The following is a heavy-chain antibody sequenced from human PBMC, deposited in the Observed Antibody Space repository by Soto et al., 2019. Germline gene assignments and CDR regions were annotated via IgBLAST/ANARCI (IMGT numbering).Heavy chain of an antibody. J-gene: IGHJ6*03. V-gene: IGHV4-30-4*01. CDR2: IYYSGST. D-gene: IGHD3-9*01. CDR3: ARALHSQYVLRYSDRDYYYMDV. CDR1: GGSISSGDYY. Sequence: PSETLSLTCTVSGGSISSGDYYWSWIRQPPGKGLEWIGYIYYSGSTYYNPSLKSRVTISVDTSKNQFSLKPSSVTAADTAVYYCARALHSQYVLRYSDRDYYYMDVWGKGTTVTVSS.